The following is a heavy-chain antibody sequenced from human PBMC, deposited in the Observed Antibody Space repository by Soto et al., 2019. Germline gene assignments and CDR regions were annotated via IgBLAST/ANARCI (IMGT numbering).Heavy chain of an antibody. CDR2: IHYNGNT. CDR3: ARYDYDNNIYSIDY. D-gene: IGHD3-22*01. Sequence: SETLSLTCTVSGDSISSYSWSWIRQPPGKGLEWIGNIHYNGNTKYSPSLKSRVTMSVDNSKTQFSLKLSSVTAADTAVYYCARYDYDNNIYSIDYWGQGALVTVSS. CDR1: GDSISSYS. V-gene: IGHV4-59*12. J-gene: IGHJ4*02.